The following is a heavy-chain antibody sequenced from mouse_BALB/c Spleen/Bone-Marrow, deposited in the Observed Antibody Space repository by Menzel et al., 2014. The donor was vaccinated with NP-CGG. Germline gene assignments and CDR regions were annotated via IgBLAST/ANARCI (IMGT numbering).Heavy chain of an antibody. J-gene: IGHJ2*01. CDR3: ARVYYGNLDY. D-gene: IGHD2-1*01. V-gene: IGHV1-80*01. CDR1: GYTFSNFW. CDR2: IHPGDGDT. Sequence: QVQLQQSGAELVRPGSSVKISCKASGYTFSNFWMNWVKQRPGQGLEWIGQIHPGDGDTNNNGKFKGKATLTIDKSSSTAYTQLSGLSSEDSAVYSCARVYYGNLDYWGQGTTLTVSS.